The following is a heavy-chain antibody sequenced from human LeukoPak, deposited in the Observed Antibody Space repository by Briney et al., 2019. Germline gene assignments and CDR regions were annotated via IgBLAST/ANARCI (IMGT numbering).Heavy chain of an antibody. Sequence: ASVKVSCKASGGTFTSYAISWVRQAPGQGLEWMGRIIPIFGIANYAQKFQGRVTIIADKSTSTAYMELSSLRSEDTAVYYCARALGSGSYSGYDAFDIWGQGTMVTVSS. CDR1: GGTFTSYA. CDR3: ARALGSGSYSGYDAFDI. J-gene: IGHJ3*02. D-gene: IGHD1-26*01. CDR2: IIPIFGIA. V-gene: IGHV1-69*04.